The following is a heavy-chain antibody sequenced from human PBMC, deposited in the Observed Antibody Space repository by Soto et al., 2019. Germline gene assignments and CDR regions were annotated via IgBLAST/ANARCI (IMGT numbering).Heavy chain of an antibody. CDR3: ASGRRYYDILTGYYNQFYFDS. CDR2: INHSGST. D-gene: IGHD3-9*01. CDR1: GGSFSGYY. Sequence: SETLSLTCAVYGGSFSGYYWSWIRQPPGKGLEWIGEINHSGSTNYNPSLKSRVTISVDTSKNQFSLKLSSVTAADTAVYYCASGRRYYDILTGYYNQFYFDSWGQGTLVTVSS. J-gene: IGHJ4*02. V-gene: IGHV4-34*01.